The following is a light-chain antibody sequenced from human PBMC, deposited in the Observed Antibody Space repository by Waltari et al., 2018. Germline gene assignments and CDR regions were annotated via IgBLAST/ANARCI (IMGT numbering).Light chain of an antibody. CDR1: DRDVGAYNF. V-gene: IGLV2-14*01. J-gene: IGLJ1*01. CDR2: EVS. CDR3: SSYTTSNAPGV. Sequence: QSALTQPASVPGSPGQSITISCTGTDRDVGAYNFVSWYRQHPGKAPHLIIYEVSERPPGISDRFSGSKPDNTASLTISGLQADDEAVYYCSSYTTSNAPGVFGTGTKVTVL.